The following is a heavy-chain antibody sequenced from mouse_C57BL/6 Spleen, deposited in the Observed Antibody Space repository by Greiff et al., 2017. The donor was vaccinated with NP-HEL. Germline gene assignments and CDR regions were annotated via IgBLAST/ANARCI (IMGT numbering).Heavy chain of an antibody. CDR1: GFTFSDYY. D-gene: IGHD3-3*01. CDR2: INYDGSST. J-gene: IGHJ3*01. Sequence: EVQVVESEGGLVQPGSSMKLSCTASGFTFSDYYMAWVRQVPEKGLEWVANINYDGSSTYYLDSLKSRFIISRDNAKNILYLQMSSLKSEDTATYYCARDQGTGTTWFAYWGQGTLVTVSA. V-gene: IGHV5-16*01. CDR3: ARDQGTGTTWFAY.